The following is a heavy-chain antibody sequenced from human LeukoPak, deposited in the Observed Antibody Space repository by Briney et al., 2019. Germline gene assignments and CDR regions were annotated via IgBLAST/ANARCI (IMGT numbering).Heavy chain of an antibody. D-gene: IGHD6-13*01. V-gene: IGHV4-39*07. CDR3: ARVHIAAAGSNWFDP. J-gene: IGHJ5*02. Sequence: SETLSLTCTVSGGSISSSSYYWGWIRQPPGKGLEWIGSIYYSGSTYYNPSLKSRVTISVDTSKNRFSLRLSSVTAADTAVYYCARVHIAAAGSNWFDPWGQGTLVTVSS. CDR1: GGSISSSSYY. CDR2: IYYSGST.